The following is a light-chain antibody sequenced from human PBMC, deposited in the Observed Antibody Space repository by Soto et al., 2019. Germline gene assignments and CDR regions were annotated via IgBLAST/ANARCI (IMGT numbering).Light chain of an antibody. CDR3: QQYTNTNNPWM. CDR2: DAS. J-gene: IGKJ1*01. V-gene: IGKV1-39*01. CDR1: QSIGSY. Sequence: DIQMTQSPSSLSASVGDRVTITCRASQSIGSYLNWYQQAPGRAPKLLVYDASTLQSGVASRFSGSGSGTEFTLIISGLQPDDSATYYCQQYTNTNNPWMFGQGTKVDIK.